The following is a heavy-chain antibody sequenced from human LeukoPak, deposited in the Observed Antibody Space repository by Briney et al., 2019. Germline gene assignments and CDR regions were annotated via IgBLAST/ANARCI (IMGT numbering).Heavy chain of an antibody. D-gene: IGHD2-15*01. CDR2: ISSTSYI. V-gene: IGHV3-21*06. CDR1: GFTFSSYS. CDR3: ARVSGSPGCFDY. Sequence: GGSLRLSCAASGFTFSSYSMNWVRQAPGKGLEWVSSISSTSYIYYADSVKGRFTISRDNSRNSLYLQMNSLRAEDTAVYYCARVSGSPGCFDYWGQGTLVTVSS. J-gene: IGHJ4*02.